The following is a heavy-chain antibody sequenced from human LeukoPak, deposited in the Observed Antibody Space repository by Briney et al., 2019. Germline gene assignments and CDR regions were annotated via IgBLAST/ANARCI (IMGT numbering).Heavy chain of an antibody. D-gene: IGHD1-26*01. V-gene: IGHV3-74*01. CDR2: INSDGSIT. Sequence: GGSLRLSCAASGFTFSTYWMHWVCQAPGKGLVWVSRINSDGSITNYADSVKGRFTFSRDNAKSTLYLQMNSLRAEDTAVYYCARGLYGGSVNWFDPWGQGTLVTVSS. CDR1: GFTFSTYW. J-gene: IGHJ5*02. CDR3: ARGLYGGSVNWFDP.